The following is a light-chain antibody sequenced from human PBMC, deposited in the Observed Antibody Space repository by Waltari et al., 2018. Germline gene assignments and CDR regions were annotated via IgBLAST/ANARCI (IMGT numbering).Light chain of an antibody. CDR2: GAS. V-gene: IGKV3-20*01. Sequence: EIVLTQFPGTLSLSPGERATLSCRASQSVSSGWLAWFQPKPGQAPRLLIYGASRRARGIPDRFRGSGSGTDFTLTISRVDPEDFALYFCQQYGSSPRTFGQGTKVEI. CDR3: QQYGSSPRT. CDR1: QSVSSGW. J-gene: IGKJ1*01.